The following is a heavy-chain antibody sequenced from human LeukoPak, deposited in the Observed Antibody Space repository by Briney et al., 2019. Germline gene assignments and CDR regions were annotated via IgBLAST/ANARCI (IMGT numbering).Heavy chain of an antibody. Sequence: PSETLSLTCTVSGGSISSSSYYWGWIRQPPGKGLEWIGSIYYSGSTYYNPSLKSRVTISVDTSKNQFSLKLSSVTAADTAVYYCARPPPFYYDSSGYYGPSDAFDIWGQGTMVTVSS. CDR3: ARPPPFYYDSSGYYGPSDAFDI. CDR1: GGSISSSSYY. CDR2: IYYSGST. J-gene: IGHJ3*02. V-gene: IGHV4-39*01. D-gene: IGHD3-22*01.